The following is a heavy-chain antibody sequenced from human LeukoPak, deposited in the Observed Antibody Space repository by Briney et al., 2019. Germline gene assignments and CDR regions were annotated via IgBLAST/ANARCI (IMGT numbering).Heavy chain of an antibody. CDR1: GFTINSYA. D-gene: IGHD2-21*02. J-gene: IGHJ6*02. CDR3: VGDSPWDYYGMDV. V-gene: IGHV3-23*01. Sequence: PGGSLRLSCAASGFTINSYAMSWVRQSPGKGLEWVSGISGSGNRTYYADSVKGRFTISRDNSKNTLYLQMNSLRAEDTAVYYCVGDSPWDYYGMDVWGQGTTVTVSS. CDR2: ISGSGNRT.